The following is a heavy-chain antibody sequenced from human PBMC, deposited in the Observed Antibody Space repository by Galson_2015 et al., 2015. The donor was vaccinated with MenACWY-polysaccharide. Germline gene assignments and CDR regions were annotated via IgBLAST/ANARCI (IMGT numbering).Heavy chain of an antibody. CDR2: INPNSGGT. Sequence: SVKVSCKASGYTFTGYYMHWVRQAPGQGLEWMERINPNSGGTNYAQKFQGRVTMTRDTSISTAYMELSRLRSDDTAVYYCARDGGSYGDYNYWGQGTLVTVSS. J-gene: IGHJ4*02. CDR3: ARDGGSYGDYNY. V-gene: IGHV1-2*06. D-gene: IGHD4-17*01. CDR1: GYTFTGYY.